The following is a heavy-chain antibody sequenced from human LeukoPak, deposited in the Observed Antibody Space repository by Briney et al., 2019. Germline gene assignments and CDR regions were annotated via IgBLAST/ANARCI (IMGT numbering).Heavy chain of an antibody. D-gene: IGHD4-23*01. CDR2: ISYDGSNK. J-gene: IGHJ4*02. Sequence: PGRSLRLSCAASGFTFSSYGMHWVRQAPGKGLEWVAVISYDGSNKYYADSVKGRFTISRDNSKNTLYLQMNSLRAEDTAVYYCARDPISTTDYGGYFDYWGQGTLVTVSS. CDR1: GFTFSSYG. V-gene: IGHV3-30*03. CDR3: ARDPISTTDYGGYFDY.